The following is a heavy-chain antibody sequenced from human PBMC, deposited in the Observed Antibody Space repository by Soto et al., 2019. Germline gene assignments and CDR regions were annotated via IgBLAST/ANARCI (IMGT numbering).Heavy chain of an antibody. Sequence: PXGSLRLSCAAAGFTFSTYTMNWVRQAPGKGLEWIPSVSSGSSYIYYAGSVKGRFTISRDNAKNSLFLQMNSLRADDTAVYYCARDILSGGAYPDYWGQGTKVTVSS. V-gene: IGHV3-21*01. J-gene: IGHJ4*02. CDR2: VSSGSSYI. D-gene: IGHD3-10*01. CDR3: ARDILSGGAYPDY. CDR1: GFTFSTYT.